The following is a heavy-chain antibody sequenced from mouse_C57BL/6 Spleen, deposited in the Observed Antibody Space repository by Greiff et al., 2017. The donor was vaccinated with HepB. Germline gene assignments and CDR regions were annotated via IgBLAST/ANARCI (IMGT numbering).Heavy chain of an antibody. CDR2: ISDGGSYT. J-gene: IGHJ2*01. D-gene: IGHD1-1*01. V-gene: IGHV5-4*03. CDR1: GFTFSSYS. Sequence: EVNVVESGGGLVKPGGSLKLSCAASGFTFSSYSMSWVRQTPEKRLEWVATISDGGSYTYYPDNVKGRFTISRDNAKNNLYLQMSHLKSEDTAMYYCASADYYGSSYYFYYWGKGTTLTVSS. CDR3: ASADYYGSSYYFYY.